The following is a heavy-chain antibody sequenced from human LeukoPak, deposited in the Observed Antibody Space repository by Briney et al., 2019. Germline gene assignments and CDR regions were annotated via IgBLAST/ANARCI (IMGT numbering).Heavy chain of an antibody. V-gene: IGHV1-2*02. D-gene: IGHD3-10*01. CDR1: GYIFTSYF. J-gene: IGHJ6*03. Sequence: ASVKVSCKASGYIFTSYFMHWVRQAPGQGLEWMGWINPNTGGTNSAQKFQGRVTMTRNTSISTVYMELSSLRSEDTAVYYCARRGYYGSGSPLLPLYYYYYMDVWGKGTTVTISS. CDR2: INPNTGGT. CDR3: ARRGYYGSGSPLLPLYYYYYMDV.